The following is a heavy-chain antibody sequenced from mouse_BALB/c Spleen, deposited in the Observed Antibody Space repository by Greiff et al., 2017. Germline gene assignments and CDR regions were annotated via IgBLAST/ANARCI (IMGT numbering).Heavy chain of an antibody. CDR1: GYSITSGYY. J-gene: IGHJ1*01. V-gene: IGHV3-6*02. Sequence: DVKLVESGPGLVKPSQSLSLTCSVTGYSITSGYYWNWIRQFPGNKLEWMGYISYDGSNNYNPSLKNRISITRDTSKNQFFLKLNSVTTEDTATYYCAREGTTVVDFDVWGAGTTVTVSS. CDR2: ISYDGSN. CDR3: AREGTTVVDFDV. D-gene: IGHD1-1*01.